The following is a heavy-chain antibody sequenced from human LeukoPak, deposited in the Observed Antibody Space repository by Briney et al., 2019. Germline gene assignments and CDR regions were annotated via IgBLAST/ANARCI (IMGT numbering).Heavy chain of an antibody. V-gene: IGHV3-64*01. D-gene: IGHD3-10*01. CDR3: AKDLVKRITMVRENYFDY. CDR2: ISSNGGST. CDR1: GFTFSTYA. J-gene: IGHJ4*02. Sequence: GGSLRLSCAASGFTFSTYAMHWVRQAPGKGLEYVSAISSNGGSTYYANSVKGRFTISRDNSKNTLYLQMGSLRAEDMAVYYCAKDLVKRITMVRENYFDYWGQGTLVTVSS.